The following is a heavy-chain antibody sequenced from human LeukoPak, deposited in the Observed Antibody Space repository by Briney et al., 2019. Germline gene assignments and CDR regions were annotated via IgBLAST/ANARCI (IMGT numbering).Heavy chain of an antibody. V-gene: IGHV3-23*01. CDR2: ITGIGEAT. J-gene: IGHJ6*02. CDR1: GFSFSIYV. D-gene: IGHD2-2*02. CDR3: AKYCTSTSCNNGRYYGMDV. Sequence: PGGSLTLSCAASGFSFSIYVMSSVRQAPGKGLEWVSAITGIGEATFYADSVKGRLTVSRVNSKNMLYLQMNRLSAEDTDVYYCAKYCTSTSCNNGRYYGMDVWGPGTTVTVSS.